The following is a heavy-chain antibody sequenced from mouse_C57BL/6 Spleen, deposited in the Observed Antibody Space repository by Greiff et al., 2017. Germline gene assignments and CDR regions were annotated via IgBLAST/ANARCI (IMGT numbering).Heavy chain of an antibody. CDR3: ARRTDSYFDY. J-gene: IGHJ2*01. CDR1: GYAFSSYW. V-gene: IGHV1-80*01. Sequence: VKLMESGAELVKPGASVKISCKASGYAFSSYWMNWVKQRPGKGLEWIGQIYPGDGDTNYNGKFKGKATLTADKSSSTAYMQLSSLTSEDSAVYFCARRTDSYFDYWGQGTTLTVSS. CDR2: IYPGDGDT.